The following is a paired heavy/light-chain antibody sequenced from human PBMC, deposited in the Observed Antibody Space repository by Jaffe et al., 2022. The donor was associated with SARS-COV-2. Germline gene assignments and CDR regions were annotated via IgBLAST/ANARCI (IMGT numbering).Light chain of an antibody. CDR2: GAS. J-gene: IGKJ2*01. CDR3: QQYNNWPYA. V-gene: IGKV3-15*01. CDR1: QSVGSY. Sequence: EIVMAQSPATLSVSPGERATLSCRASQSVGSYLAWYQQKPGQSPRLLIYGASSRATGIPARFSGSGAGTEFTLTISSLQSEDFAVYYCQQYNNWPYAFGQGTKLEI.
Heavy chain of an antibody. CDR2: VYYSGST. D-gene: IGHD2-2*01. J-gene: IGHJ4*02. CDR1: GGSITSDTYY. CDR3: ARLSTYHPADY. V-gene: IGHV4-39*01. Sequence: QLQLQESGPGLVKPSETLSLTCTVSGGSITSDTYYWGWIRQPPGKGLEWIGSVYYSGSTYHIPSLKSRVTISVDTSKNQFSLNLSSVTAADTAVYFCARLSTYHPADYWGQGALVTVSS.